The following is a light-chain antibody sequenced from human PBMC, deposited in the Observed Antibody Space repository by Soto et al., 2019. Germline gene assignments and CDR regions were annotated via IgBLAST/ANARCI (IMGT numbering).Light chain of an antibody. CDR2: GNS. CDR3: AAWDDSLNGPV. V-gene: IGLV1-40*01. J-gene: IGLJ3*02. Sequence: QSVLTQPPSVSGAPGQRVTISCTGSSSNIGAGYDVHWYQQLPGTAPKVLIYGNSNRPSGVPDRFSGSKSDTSASLAISGLQSQDEADYYCAAWDDSLNGPVFGGGTQLTVL. CDR1: SSNIGAGYD.